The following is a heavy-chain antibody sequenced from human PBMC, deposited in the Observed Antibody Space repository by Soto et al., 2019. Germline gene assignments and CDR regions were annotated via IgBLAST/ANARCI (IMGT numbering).Heavy chain of an antibody. CDR2: IYYSGST. D-gene: IGHD3-22*01. V-gene: IGHV4-31*03. J-gene: IGHJ4*02. CDR3: ARVEEDYYDSSGYYYRYFDC. Sequence: PSETLSLTCTVSGGSISSGGDYWSWIRQHPGKDLEWIGYIYYSGSTYYNPSLKSRVTISVDTSKNQFSLKLSSVTAADTAVYYCARVEEDYYDSSGYYYRYFDCWGQGTLVTVSS. CDR1: GGSISSGGDY.